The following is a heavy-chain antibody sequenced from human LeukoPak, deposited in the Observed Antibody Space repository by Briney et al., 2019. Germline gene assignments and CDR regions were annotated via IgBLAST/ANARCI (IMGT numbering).Heavy chain of an antibody. CDR1: GFTFDDYG. CDR2: INWNGGST. Sequence: GGSLRLSCAASGFTFDDYGMSWVRQAPGKGLEWVSGINWNGGSTGYADSVKDRFTISRDNAKNSLYLQMNSLRAEDTALYYCAREYMGGYYYDSSGYPPDYWGQGTLVTVSS. V-gene: IGHV3-20*04. D-gene: IGHD3-22*01. J-gene: IGHJ4*02. CDR3: AREYMGGYYYDSSGYPPDY.